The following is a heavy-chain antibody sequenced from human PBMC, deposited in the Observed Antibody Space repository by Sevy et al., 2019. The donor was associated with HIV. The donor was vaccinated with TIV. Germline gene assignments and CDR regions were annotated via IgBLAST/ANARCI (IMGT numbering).Heavy chain of an antibody. Sequence: ASVKVSCKASGGTFSSYAISWVRQAPGQGLEWMGGIIPIFGTANYAQKFQGRVTITADESTSTAYMERGSLRSEDTAAYYCARVRAGFREPPWGSYQDWGQGTLVTVSS. J-gene: IGHJ4*02. V-gene: IGHV1-69*13. CDR1: GGTFSSYA. D-gene: IGHD3-16*02. CDR3: ARVRAGFREPPWGSYQD. CDR2: IIPIFGTA.